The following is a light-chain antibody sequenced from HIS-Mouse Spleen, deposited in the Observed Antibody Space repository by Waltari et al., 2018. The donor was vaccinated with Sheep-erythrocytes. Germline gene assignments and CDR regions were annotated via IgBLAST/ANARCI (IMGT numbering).Light chain of an antibody. V-gene: IGLV2-11*01. CDR3: CSYAGSYNHV. CDR2: DVS. J-gene: IGLJ1*01. Sequence: QSALTQPRSVSGSPGQSVTISCPGTSSDVGGYNYVSWYPQHPGKAPKLLIYDVSKRPSGVPDRFSGSKSGNTASPTISGLQAEDEADYYCCSYAGSYNHVFATGTKVTVL. CDR1: SSDVGGYNY.